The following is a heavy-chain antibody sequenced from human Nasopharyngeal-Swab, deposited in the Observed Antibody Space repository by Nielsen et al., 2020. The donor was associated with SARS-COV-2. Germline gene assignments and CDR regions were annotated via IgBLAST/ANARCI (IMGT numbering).Heavy chain of an antibody. J-gene: IGHJ4*02. D-gene: IGHD6-13*01. Sequence: GESLKISCAASGFTFSSYGMHWVRQAPGKGLEWVAVIWYDGSNKYYADSVKGRFTISRDNSKNTLYLQMNSLRAEDTAVYYCARDLGGAAAGNDYWGQGILVTVSS. CDR1: GFTFSSYG. CDR2: IWYDGSNK. V-gene: IGHV3-33*01. CDR3: ARDLGGAAAGNDY.